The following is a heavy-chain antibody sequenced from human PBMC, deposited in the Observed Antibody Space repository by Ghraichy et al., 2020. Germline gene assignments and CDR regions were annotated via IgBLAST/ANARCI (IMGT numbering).Heavy chain of an antibody. V-gene: IGHV1-18*01. CDR3: VNILGMDDAFDI. CDR2: ISGYNGNT. J-gene: IGHJ3*02. D-gene: IGHD7-27*01. Sequence: GWISGYNGNTNYAQKVQGRVTMTTDTSTDTAYMELRSLRSDDTAVYYCVNILGMDDAFDILGQGTMVTVSS.